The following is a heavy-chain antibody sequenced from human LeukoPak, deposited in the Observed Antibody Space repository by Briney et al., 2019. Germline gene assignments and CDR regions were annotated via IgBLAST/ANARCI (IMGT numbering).Heavy chain of an antibody. CDR2: IYYSGST. J-gene: IGHJ4*02. V-gene: IGHV4-39*01. D-gene: IGHD3-9*01. CDR3: ARTDPGEPYYDILTGYYFDY. Sequence: SEALSLTCTVSGGSISSSSYYWGWIRQPPGKGLEWIGSIYYSGSTYYNPSLKSRVTISVDTSKNQFSLKLSSVTAADTAVYYCARTDPGEPYYDILTGYYFDYWGQGTLVTVSS. CDR1: GGSISSSSYY.